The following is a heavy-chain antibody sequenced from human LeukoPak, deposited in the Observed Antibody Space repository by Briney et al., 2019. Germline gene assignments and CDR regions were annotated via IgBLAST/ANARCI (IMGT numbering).Heavy chain of an antibody. CDR2: IYYSGST. CDR3: ARGVVVVPAAMAWFDP. V-gene: IGHV4-59*01. J-gene: IGHJ5*02. CDR1: GGSISTYY. Sequence: SETLSLTCTVSGGSISTYYWSWIRQPPGKGLEWIGYIYYSGSTNYNPSLKSRVTISVDTSKNQLSLKLSSVTAADTAMYYCARGVVVVPAAMAWFDPWGQGTLVTVSS. D-gene: IGHD2-2*01.